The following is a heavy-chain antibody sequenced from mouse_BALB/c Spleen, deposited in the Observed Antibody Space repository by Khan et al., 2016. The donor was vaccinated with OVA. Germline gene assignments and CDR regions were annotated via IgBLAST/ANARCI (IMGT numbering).Heavy chain of an antibody. CDR1: GFTFSNYW. J-gene: IGHJ2*01. Sequence: EVQLEESGGGLVQPGGSMKLSCVASGFTFSNYWMNWVRQSPEKGLEWVAEIRLKSDEYVNHYAESVQGRFTISRDDSTSSVYLKRNNLGAGDTGIYYGCILLWGQGTTLTVSS. CDR3: CILL. CDR2: IRLKSDEYVN. V-gene: IGHV6-6*02.